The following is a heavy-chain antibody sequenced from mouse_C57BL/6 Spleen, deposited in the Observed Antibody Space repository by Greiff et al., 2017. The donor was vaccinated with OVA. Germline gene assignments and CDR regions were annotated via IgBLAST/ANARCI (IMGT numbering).Heavy chain of an antibody. CDR2: IDPSDSYT. CDR1: GYTFTSYW. J-gene: IGHJ4*01. CDR3: ARSDYYGSSHHAMDY. Sequence: QVQLQQPGAELVMPGASVKLSCKASGYTFTSYWMHWVKQRPGQGLEWIGEIDPSDSYTNYNQKFKGKSTLTVDKSSSTAYMQLSSLTSEDSAVYYCARSDYYGSSHHAMDYWGQGISVTVSS. D-gene: IGHD1-1*01. V-gene: IGHV1-69*01.